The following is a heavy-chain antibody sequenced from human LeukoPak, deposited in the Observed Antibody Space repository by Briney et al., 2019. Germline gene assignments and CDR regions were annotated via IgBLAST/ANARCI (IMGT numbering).Heavy chain of an antibody. Sequence: SETLSLTCTVSGGSISSSSYYWRWIRQPSGKGLEWLGSIYYSGSTYYNPSLKSRVTISVDTSKNQFSLKLSSVTSADTAVYYCASAQTGGFDYWGQGTLVTVSS. CDR3: ASAQTGGFDY. V-gene: IGHV4-39*01. D-gene: IGHD1-14*01. CDR2: IYYSGST. J-gene: IGHJ4*02. CDR1: GGSISSSSYY.